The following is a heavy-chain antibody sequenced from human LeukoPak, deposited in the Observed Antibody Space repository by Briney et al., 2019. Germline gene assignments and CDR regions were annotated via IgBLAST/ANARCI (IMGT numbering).Heavy chain of an antibody. CDR3: ARTNNARITMVRGVVYYMDV. CDR2: IIPIFGTA. CDR1: GGTFSSYA. J-gene: IGHJ6*03. V-gene: IGHV1-69*13. D-gene: IGHD3-10*01. Sequence: SVKVSCKASGGTFSSYAISWVRQAPGQGLEWMGGIIPIFGTANYAQKFQGRVTITADESTSTAYMELSSLRSEDTAVYYCARTNNARITMVRGVVYYMDVWGKGTTVTISS.